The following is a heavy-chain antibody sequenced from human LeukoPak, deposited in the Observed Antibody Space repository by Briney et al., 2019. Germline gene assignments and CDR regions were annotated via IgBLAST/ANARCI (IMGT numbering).Heavy chain of an antibody. CDR2: INPSGGST. CDR1: GYTFTSYY. J-gene: IGHJ6*02. V-gene: IGHV1-46*01. Sequence: RASVKVSCKASGYTFTSYYMHWVRQAPGQGLEWMGIINPSGGSTSYAQKSQGRVTMTRDTSTSTVYMELSSLRSEDTAVYYCARDLGKREVGATSYYYYGMDVWGQGTTVTVSS. D-gene: IGHD1-26*01. CDR3: ARDLGKREVGATSYYYYGMDV.